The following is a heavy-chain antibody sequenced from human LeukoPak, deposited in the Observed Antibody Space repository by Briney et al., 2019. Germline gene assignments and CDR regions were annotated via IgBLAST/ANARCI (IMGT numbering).Heavy chain of an antibody. CDR2: IKPKSGGT. CDR3: ARVREWEEISGAIPDYFDY. V-gene: IGHV1-2*02. Sequence: GASVKVSCKTSGYTFTGHFMNWVRQAPEHGLEWMGWIKPKSGGTAYAQKFQGRVTMTRDTAMYTAYLEVSGLTPDDTAVYYCARVREWEEISGAIPDYFDYWGQGTLITLS. D-gene: IGHD3-3*01. J-gene: IGHJ4*02. CDR1: GYTFTGHF.